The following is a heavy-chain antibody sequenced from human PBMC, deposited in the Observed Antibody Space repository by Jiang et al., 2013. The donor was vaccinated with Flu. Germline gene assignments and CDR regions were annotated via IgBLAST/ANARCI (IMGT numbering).Heavy chain of an antibody. CDR2: FNWDGEK. CDR1: GLSLSTTGVG. V-gene: IGHV2-5*02. CDR3: AHRSTTGDLDS. Sequence: KPTQTLTLTCTFSGLSLSTTGVGVGWIRQPPGKALEWLALFNWDGEKRYSPSLKSRLTVTHDSSKNXVVLTMTKMDIVDTATYYCAHRSTTGDLDSWGQGTLVTVSS. J-gene: IGHJ4*02. D-gene: IGHD1-1*01.